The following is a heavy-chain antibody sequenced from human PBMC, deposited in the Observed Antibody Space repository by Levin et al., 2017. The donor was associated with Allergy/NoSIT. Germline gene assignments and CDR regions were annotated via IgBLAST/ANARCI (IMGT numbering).Heavy chain of an antibody. Sequence: ASVKVSCKASGYSFSTYGISWVRQAPGQGLEWMGWISPYNGDTNYAQNLKGRVTMTTDTSTGTVYMELRSLRSDDTAVYYCASDLAHCGGDCFYDTIDIWGQGTMVTVSS. V-gene: IGHV1-18*01. D-gene: IGHD2-21*02. CDR2: ISPYNGDT. CDR3: ASDLAHCGGDCFYDTIDI. J-gene: IGHJ3*02. CDR1: GYSFSTYG.